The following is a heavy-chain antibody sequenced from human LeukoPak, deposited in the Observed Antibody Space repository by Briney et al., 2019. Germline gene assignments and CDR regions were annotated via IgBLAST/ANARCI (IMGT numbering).Heavy chain of an antibody. D-gene: IGHD2-2*01. Sequence: GGSLRLSCAASGFTFSSYGMHWVRQAPGKGLEWVAVISYDGSNKYYADSVKGRFTISRDNSKNTLYLQMNSLRAEDTAVYYCTRDGAAMEWFDPWGQGTLVTVSS. CDR1: GFTFSSYG. CDR3: TRDGAAMEWFDP. J-gene: IGHJ5*02. CDR2: ISYDGSNK. V-gene: IGHV3-30*03.